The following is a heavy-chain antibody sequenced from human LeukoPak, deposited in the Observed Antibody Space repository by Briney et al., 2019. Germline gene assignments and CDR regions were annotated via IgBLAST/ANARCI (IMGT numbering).Heavy chain of an antibody. CDR2: ISYSGST. Sequence: SETLSLTCTVSGGSISSNSYFWGWIRQPPGKGLEWIGSISYSGSTHYNPSLKSRATISVDTSKNQFSLKLSSVTAADTAAYYCARRGCSSTSCYSLSFDPWGQGTLVTVSS. CDR3: ARRGCSSTSCYSLSFDP. D-gene: IGHD2-2*01. J-gene: IGHJ5*02. V-gene: IGHV4-39*01. CDR1: GGSISSNSYF.